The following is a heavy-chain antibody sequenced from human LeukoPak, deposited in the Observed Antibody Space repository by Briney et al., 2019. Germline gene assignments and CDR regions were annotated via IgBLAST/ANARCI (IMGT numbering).Heavy chain of an antibody. Sequence: SVKVSCKASGGTFSSYAISWVRQAPGQGLEWVGGIIPIFGTANYAQKFQGRVTITADESTSTANMELSSLRSEDTAVYYCATGSPTYYYDSSGLWGQGTLVTVSS. CDR1: GGTFSSYA. CDR2: IIPIFGTA. CDR3: ATGSPTYYYDSSGL. D-gene: IGHD3-22*01. J-gene: IGHJ4*02. V-gene: IGHV1-69*13.